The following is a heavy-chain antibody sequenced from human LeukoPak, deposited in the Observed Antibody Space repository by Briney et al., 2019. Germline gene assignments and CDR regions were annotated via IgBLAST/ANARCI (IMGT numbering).Heavy chain of an antibody. J-gene: IGHJ4*02. CDR3: TRGLRSHWDRIAAAGVFDY. CDR2: IIPIFETE. V-gene: IGHV1-69*01. CDR1: GGTFSSYA. Sequence: GASVKVSCKPSGGTFSSYAINWVRQAPGQGLEWMGGIIPIFETEYYAQKFKGRVTITADESTSTTYMELSSLRSEDTAVYYCTRGLRSHWDRIAAAGVFDYWGQGTLVTVSS. D-gene: IGHD6-13*01.